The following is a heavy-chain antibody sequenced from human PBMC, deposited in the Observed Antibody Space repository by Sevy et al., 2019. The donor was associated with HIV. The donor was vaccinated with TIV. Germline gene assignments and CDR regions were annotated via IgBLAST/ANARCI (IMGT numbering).Heavy chain of an antibody. D-gene: IGHD3-16*02. CDR2: IYSGGST. V-gene: IGHV3-53*01. Sequence: GGSLRLSCAASGFTVSSNYMSWVRQAPGKGLEWVSVIYSGGSTYYADSVKGRFTISRDNSKNTLYLQMNSLRAEDTAVYYCARASLRELSLYHPDGFDIWGQGTMVTVSS. J-gene: IGHJ3*02. CDR3: ARASLRELSLYHPDGFDI. CDR1: GFTVSSNY.